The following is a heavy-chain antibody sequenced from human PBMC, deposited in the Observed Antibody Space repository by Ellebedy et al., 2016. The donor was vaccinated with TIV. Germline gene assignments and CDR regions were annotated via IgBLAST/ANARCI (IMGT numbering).Heavy chain of an antibody. CDR2: IYYSGST. Sequence: MPSETLSLTCTVSGGSISSYYWSWIRQPPGKGLEWIGYIYYSGSTNYNPSLKSRVTISVDTSKNQFSLKLSSVTAADTAVYYCESSSGLWGLSFDIWGQGTMVTVSS. CDR1: GGSISSYY. CDR3: ESSSGLWGLSFDI. D-gene: IGHD6-19*01. V-gene: IGHV4-59*01. J-gene: IGHJ3*02.